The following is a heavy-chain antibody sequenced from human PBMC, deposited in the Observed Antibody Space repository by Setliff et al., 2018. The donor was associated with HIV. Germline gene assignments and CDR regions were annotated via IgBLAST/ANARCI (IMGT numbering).Heavy chain of an antibody. CDR1: GDSISSSRSF. CDR2: IYFSGSV. CDR3: ARVSSVIELQGGDYFDS. Sequence: SETLSLTCTVSGDSISSSRSFWGWIRQSPGKGLEWIGSIYFSGSVFYNPSLNSRVIISIDTSRNQSSLKLSSVTGADTAVYYCARVSSVIELQGGDYFDSWGQGLLVTVSS. V-gene: IGHV4-39*07. D-gene: IGHD1-7*01. J-gene: IGHJ4*02.